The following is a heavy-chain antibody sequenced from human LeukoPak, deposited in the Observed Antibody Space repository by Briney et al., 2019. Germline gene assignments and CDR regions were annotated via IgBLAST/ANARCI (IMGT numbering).Heavy chain of an antibody. V-gene: IGHV3-23*01. CDR2: ISGSGGST. Sequence: PGGSLRLSCAASGFTFSSYAMSWVRRAPGKGLEWVSGISGSGGSTYYADSVKGRFTISRDNSKNTMYMQMNSLRAEDTAVYYCAKDRIAVAAATPDYWGQGALVTVSS. J-gene: IGHJ4*02. CDR3: AKDRIAVAAATPDY. CDR1: GFTFSSYA. D-gene: IGHD6-19*01.